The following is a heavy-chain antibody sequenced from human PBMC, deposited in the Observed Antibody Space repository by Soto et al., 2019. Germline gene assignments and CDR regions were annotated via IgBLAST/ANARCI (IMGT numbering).Heavy chain of an antibody. V-gene: IGHV1-18*01. CDR2: ISAYNGNT. Sequence: RASVKVSCKASGYTFTSYGISWVRQAPGQGLEWMGWISAYNGNTNYAQKLQGRVTMTTDTSTSTAYMELRSLRSDDTAVYYCARDRYYDFWSGYYTGGYYYGMDVWGQGTTVTVSS. CDR1: GYTFTSYG. D-gene: IGHD3-3*01. CDR3: ARDRYYDFWSGYYTGGYYYGMDV. J-gene: IGHJ6*02.